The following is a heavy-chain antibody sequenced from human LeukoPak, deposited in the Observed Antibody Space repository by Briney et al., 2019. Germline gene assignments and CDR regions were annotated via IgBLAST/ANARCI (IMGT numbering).Heavy chain of an antibody. CDR3: ARRAGAYSHPYDY. CDR1: GFTFSSYA. V-gene: IGHV3-23*01. CDR2: ISGSGGST. Sequence: PGGSLRLSCAASGFTFSSYAMSWVRQAPGKGLEWVSAISGSGGSTYYADSGKGRFTISRDNSKNTLYLQMNSLRAADTAVYYGARRAGAYSHPYDYCGQRTLVTVSS. J-gene: IGHJ4*02. D-gene: IGHD4/OR15-4a*01.